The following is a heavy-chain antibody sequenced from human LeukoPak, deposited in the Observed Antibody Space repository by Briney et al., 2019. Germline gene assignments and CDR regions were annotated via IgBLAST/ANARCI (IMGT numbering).Heavy chain of an antibody. CDR1: GASLSGNAW. D-gene: IGHD3-10*01. CDR2: ISESGST. V-gene: IGHV4-4*02. J-gene: IGHJ5*02. CDR3: ARLANSYGSGNYDS. Sequence: SETLSLTCAVSGASLSGNAWWSWVRQPPGKGLEWMGEISESGSTNYNPALKTRITMSVDTSKNHFSLKLTSVTAADTAVYYCARLANSYGSGNYDSWGQGTLVIVSS.